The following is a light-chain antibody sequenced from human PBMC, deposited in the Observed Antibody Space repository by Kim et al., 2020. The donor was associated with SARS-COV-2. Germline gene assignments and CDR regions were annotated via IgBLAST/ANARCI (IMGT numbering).Light chain of an antibody. Sequence: DIQMTQSPSTLSASVGDRVTITCRASQSISGWLAWHQQKPGKAPKVLIYEASSLESGVSSRFTGIVSGTEFTLTISSLQPDDFATYYSQQYNTYSCTFGQRTKVDIK. J-gene: IGKJ1*01. CDR3: QQYNTYSCT. CDR2: EAS. CDR1: QSISGW. V-gene: IGKV1-5*03.